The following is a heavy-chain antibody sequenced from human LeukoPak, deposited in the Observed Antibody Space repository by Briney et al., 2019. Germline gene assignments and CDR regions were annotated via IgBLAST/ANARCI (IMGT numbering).Heavy chain of an antibody. CDR2: IKEDGSEK. CDR3: ARGGGSGSYYKRELDY. J-gene: IGHJ4*02. V-gene: IGHV3-7*01. CDR1: GITFSNSW. Sequence: GGSLRLSCAASGITFSNSWMCRVRQAPGKGLEWVANIKEDGSEKYYVNSVKGRFTISRDNAKNSLYLQMNSLRAEDTAVYYCARGGGSGSYYKRELDYWGQGTLVTVSS. D-gene: IGHD3-10*01.